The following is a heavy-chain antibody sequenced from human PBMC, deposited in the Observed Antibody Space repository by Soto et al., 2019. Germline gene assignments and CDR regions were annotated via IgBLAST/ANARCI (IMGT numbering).Heavy chain of an antibody. CDR3: VSEMNRYSSGHIYY. CDR2: IYYSGST. J-gene: IGHJ4*02. CDR1: GGSISSSSYY. V-gene: IGHV4-39*01. Sequence: QVQLQESGPGLVKPSAALSVTCTVSGGSISSSSYYWGWIRQRQGTGLEWIGSIYYSGSTYYNKSLQSRVTMSLDPSHNQFSLKLSYVTAADSAVYYYVSEMNRYSSGHIYYWGQGNLVPLSS. D-gene: IGHD5-18*01.